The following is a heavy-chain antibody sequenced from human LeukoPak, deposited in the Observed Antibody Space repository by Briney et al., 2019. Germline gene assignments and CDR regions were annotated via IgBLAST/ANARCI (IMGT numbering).Heavy chain of an antibody. CDR1: GGTFSSYA. CDR3: ARSRPLDIVAPFDY. Sequence: SLKDSCKASGGTFSSYAISWVRQEPGQGLEWMGEIIPIFGTANYAQKFQGRVTITTDESTSTGYMELSSLRSEDTAVYYCARSRPLDIVAPFDYWGQGTLVTVSS. J-gene: IGHJ4*02. D-gene: IGHD5-12*01. CDR2: IIPIFGTA. V-gene: IGHV1-69*05.